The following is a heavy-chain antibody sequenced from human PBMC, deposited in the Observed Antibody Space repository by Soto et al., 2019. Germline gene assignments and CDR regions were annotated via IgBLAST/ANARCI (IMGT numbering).Heavy chain of an antibody. CDR2: FDPEDGET. J-gene: IGHJ6*02. D-gene: IGHD3-10*01. CDR1: GYTLTELS. CDR3: ARTTYHYGSGTPTYGMDV. V-gene: IGHV1-24*01. Sequence: ASVKVSCKVSGYTLTELSMHWVRQAPGKGLEWMGGFDPEDGETIYAQKFQGRVTMTEDTSTDTAYMELSSLRSEDTAVYYCARTTYHYGSGTPTYGMDVWGQGTTVTVSS.